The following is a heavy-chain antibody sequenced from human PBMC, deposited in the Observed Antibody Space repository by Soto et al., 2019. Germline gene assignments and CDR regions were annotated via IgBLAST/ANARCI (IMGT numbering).Heavy chain of an antibody. V-gene: IGHV3-23*01. D-gene: IGHD6-13*01. CDR2: ISGSGGST. CDR3: AKDAPRSGYSSSWYTVDP. CDR1: GFTFSSYA. Sequence: VQLLESGGGLVQPGGSLRLSCAASGFTFSSYAMSWVRQAPGKGLEWVSAISGSGGSTYYADSVKGRFTISRDNSKNTLYLQMNSLRAEDTAVYYCAKDAPRSGYSSSWYTVDPWGQGTLVTVSS. J-gene: IGHJ5*02.